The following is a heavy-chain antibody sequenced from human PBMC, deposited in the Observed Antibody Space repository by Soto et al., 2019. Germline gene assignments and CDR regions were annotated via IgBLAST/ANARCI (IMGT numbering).Heavy chain of an antibody. J-gene: IGHJ3*02. CDR2: INHSGST. Sequence: PSETLSLTCAVYGGSFSGYYWSWIRQPPGKGLEWIGEINHSGSTNYNPPLKSRVTISVDTSKNQFSLKLSSVTAADTAVYYCARGLWVVVPAAITFDIWGQGTMVTVSS. D-gene: IGHD2-2*01. V-gene: IGHV4-34*01. CDR1: GGSFSGYY. CDR3: ARGLWVVVPAAITFDI.